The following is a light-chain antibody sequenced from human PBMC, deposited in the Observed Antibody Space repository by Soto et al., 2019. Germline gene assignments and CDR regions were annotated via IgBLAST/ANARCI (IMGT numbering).Light chain of an antibody. V-gene: IGKV3-15*01. CDR1: QSVDSN. CDR3: QQYGSSPIT. CDR2: DAS. Sequence: DIVMTQSPATLSVSPGERATLSCRASQSVDSNLAWYQQKPGQAPRLLIYDASTRATGIPARFSGSGSGTDFTLTISSLEPEDFAVYYCQQYGSSPITFGQGTRLEIK. J-gene: IGKJ5*01.